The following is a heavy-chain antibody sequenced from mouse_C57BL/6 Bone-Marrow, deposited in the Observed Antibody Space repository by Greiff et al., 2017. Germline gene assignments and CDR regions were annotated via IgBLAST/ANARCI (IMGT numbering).Heavy chain of an antibody. V-gene: IGHV3-6*01. J-gene: IGHJ2*01. D-gene: IGHD4-1*01. CDR2: ISYDGSN. CDR3: AREVTGIFFDY. CDR1: GYSITSGYY. Sequence: EVQLQQSGPGLVKPSQSLSLTCSVTGYSITSGYYWNWIRQFPGNKLEWMGYISYDGSNNYNPSLKNRISITRDTSKNPFFLKLNSVTTEDTATYYCAREVTGIFFDYWGQGTTLTVSS.